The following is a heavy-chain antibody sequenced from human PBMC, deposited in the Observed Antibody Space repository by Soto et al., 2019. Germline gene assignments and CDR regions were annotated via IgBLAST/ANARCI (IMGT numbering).Heavy chain of an antibody. J-gene: IGHJ4*02. D-gene: IGHD2-21*02. Sequence: QVQLVQSGAEVKKPGASVKVSCKASGYTFTSYGISWVRQAPGQGLEWMGWISAYNGNTNYAQKLQGRVTMTTDTSTSTAYMELRSLRSDDTAVYYWARDRTHQGGNSVKGFDYWGQGTLVTVSS. CDR2: ISAYNGNT. CDR1: GYTFTSYG. V-gene: IGHV1-18*01. CDR3: ARDRTHQGGNSVKGFDY.